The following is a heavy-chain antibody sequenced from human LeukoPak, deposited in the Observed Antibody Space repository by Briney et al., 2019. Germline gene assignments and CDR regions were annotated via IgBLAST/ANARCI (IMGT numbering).Heavy chain of an antibody. CDR3: ARCRQQLGRYNWFDP. V-gene: IGHV1-18*01. CDR2: ISAYNGNT. J-gene: IGHJ5*02. CDR1: GYTFTSYG. Sequence: GASVKVSCKASGYTFTSYGISWVRQAPGQGLEWMGWISAYNGNTNYAQKLQGRVTMTTDTSTSTAYMELRSLRSDDTAVYYYARCRQQLGRYNWFDPWGQGTLVTVSS. D-gene: IGHD6-13*01.